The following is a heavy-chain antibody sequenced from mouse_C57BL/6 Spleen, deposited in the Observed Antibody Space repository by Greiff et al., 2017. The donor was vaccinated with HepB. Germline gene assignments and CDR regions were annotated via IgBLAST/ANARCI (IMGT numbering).Heavy chain of an antibody. V-gene: IGHV5-17*01. CDR2: ISSGSSTI. CDR3: AREDTVVAHDV. D-gene: IGHD1-1*01. Sequence: EVQRVESGGGLVKPGGSLKLSCAASGFTFSDYGMPWVRQAPEKGLEWVAYISSGSSTIYYADTVKGRFTISRDNAKNTLYLQMTSLKSEDTAMYYCAREDTVVAHDVWGTGTTVTVSS. J-gene: IGHJ1*03. CDR1: GFTFSDYG.